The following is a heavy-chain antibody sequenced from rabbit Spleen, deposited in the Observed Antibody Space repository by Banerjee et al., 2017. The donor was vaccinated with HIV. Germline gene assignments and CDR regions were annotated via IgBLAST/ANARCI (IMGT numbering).Heavy chain of an antibody. J-gene: IGHJ6*01. V-gene: IGHV1S40*01. CDR3: ARDAGTSFSTYGMDL. CDR1: GFDSSGGYF. Sequence: QSLEESGGGLVKPGASLTLTCKASGFDSSGGYFMCWVRQAPGKGLEWVGCIDTGSSGYTYYASWAKGRFTISKTSSTVTLQMTSLTAADTATYFCARDAGTSFSTYGMDLWGPGTLVTVS. CDR2: IDTGSSGYT. D-gene: IGHD4-2*01.